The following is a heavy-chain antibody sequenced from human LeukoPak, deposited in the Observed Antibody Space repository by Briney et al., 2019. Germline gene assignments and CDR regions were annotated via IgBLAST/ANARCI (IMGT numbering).Heavy chain of an antibody. Sequence: GGSLRLSCAASGFTFSTYVMHWVRQAPGKGLEWVAVIWYDGSNKNYGDSVKGRFTISRDNSKNTLYLQMNSLRAEDTAVYYCARSLGEFTFDFWGQGTLVTVSS. D-gene: IGHD3-10*01. V-gene: IGHV3-33*08. CDR1: GFTFSTYV. J-gene: IGHJ4*02. CDR3: ARSLGEFTFDF. CDR2: IWYDGSNK.